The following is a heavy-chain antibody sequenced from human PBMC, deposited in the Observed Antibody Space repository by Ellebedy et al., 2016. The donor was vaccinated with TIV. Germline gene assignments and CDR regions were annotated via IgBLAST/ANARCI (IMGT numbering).Heavy chain of an antibody. V-gene: IGHV1-2*02. Sequence: ASVKVSCKASGYAFTGYYMHWVRQAPGQGLEWMGWINPNSGGTKYAQKFQGRVTMTRDTSISTVYMELSRLRSDDTAVYYCATRRTPSGAPYYYYYGMDVWGQGTTVTVSS. CDR2: INPNSGGT. CDR3: ATRRTPSGAPYYYYYGMDV. CDR1: GYAFTGYY. J-gene: IGHJ6*02. D-gene: IGHD1-26*01.